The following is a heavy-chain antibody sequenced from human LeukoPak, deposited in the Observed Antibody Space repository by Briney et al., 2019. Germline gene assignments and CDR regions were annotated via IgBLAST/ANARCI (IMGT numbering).Heavy chain of an antibody. V-gene: IGHV3-48*02. CDR1: GFTFSSYS. Sequence: GGSLRLSCAASGFTFSSYSMNWVRQAPGKGLEWVSYIGSTSSPIYYAESVKGRFTISRDNAKNSLYLQMNSLRDEDTALYYCARDSAYAFDIWGQGTKVTVSS. CDR2: IGSTSSPI. J-gene: IGHJ3*02. D-gene: IGHD1-26*01. CDR3: ARDSAYAFDI.